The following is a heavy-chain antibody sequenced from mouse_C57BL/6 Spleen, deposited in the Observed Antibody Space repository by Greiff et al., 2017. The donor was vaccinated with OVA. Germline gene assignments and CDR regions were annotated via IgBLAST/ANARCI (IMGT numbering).Heavy chain of an antibody. CDR3: ARDETAMDY. CDR1: GYTFTSYW. CDR2: IDPSDSYT. V-gene: IGHV1-69*01. J-gene: IGHJ4*01. Sequence: VQLQQPGAELVMPGASVKLSCKASGYTFTSYWMHWVKQRPGQGLEWIGEIDPSDSYTNYNQKFKGKSTLTVDKSSSTAYMQLSSLTSEDSAVYYCARDETAMDYWGQGTSVTVSS.